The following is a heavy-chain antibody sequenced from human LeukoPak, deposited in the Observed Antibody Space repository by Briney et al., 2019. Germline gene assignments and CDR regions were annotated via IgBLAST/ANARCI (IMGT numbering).Heavy chain of an antibody. J-gene: IGHJ4*02. CDR1: GFTFSIYA. CDR2: ISANGGET. Sequence: GGSLRLSCAASGFTFSIYAMNWVRQAPGKGLEWVSSISANGGETHYADSVKGRFTISRDNSKNTLYLQINNPRVEDTDVYYCAKRYYDFPLDYWGQGTLVTVSS. V-gene: IGHV3-23*01. CDR3: AKRYYDFPLDY. D-gene: IGHD3-3*01.